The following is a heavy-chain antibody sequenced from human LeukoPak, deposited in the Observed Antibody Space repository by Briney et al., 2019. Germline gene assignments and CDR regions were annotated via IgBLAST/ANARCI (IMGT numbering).Heavy chain of an antibody. Sequence: GGSLRLSCVGTGFTFRSHAMSWVRQAPEKGLEFVSGIYENGGTTYYADSVKGRFSISRDNSKNTLYLQMDSLRGEDTAVYYCAKDFRIGYSAHFDYWGQGALVTVSS. V-gene: IGHV3-23*01. D-gene: IGHD2-21*01. CDR3: AKDFRIGYSAHFDY. CDR2: IYENGGTT. J-gene: IGHJ4*02. CDR1: GFTFRSHA.